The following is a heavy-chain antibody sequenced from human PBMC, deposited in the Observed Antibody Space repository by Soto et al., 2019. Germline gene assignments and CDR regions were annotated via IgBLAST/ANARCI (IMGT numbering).Heavy chain of an antibody. CDR1: GFTVTGSY. CDR3: ATKYDGNPLYHGMDV. D-gene: IGHD3-10*01. CDR2: IYKSGAT. J-gene: IGHJ6*02. Sequence: GGSLRLSCAASGFTVTGSYMTWVRQAPGKGLEWVSLIYKSGATYYADSVKGRFTISRDKSLYLQMDSLRAEDTAMYYCATKYDGNPLYHGMDVWGQGTTVTVSS. V-gene: IGHV3-53*01.